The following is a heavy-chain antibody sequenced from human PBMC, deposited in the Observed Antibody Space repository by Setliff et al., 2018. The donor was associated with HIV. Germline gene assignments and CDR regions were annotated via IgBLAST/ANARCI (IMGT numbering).Heavy chain of an antibody. Sequence: PSETLSLTCAVSGGSISSSNWWSWVRQPPGKGLEWIGEIYHSGSTNYNPSLKSRVTISVGKSKNQFSLKLSSVTAADTAVYYCAREGLPTPYYFDYWGQGTLVTVSS. J-gene: IGHJ4*02. CDR2: IYHSGST. CDR1: GGSISSSNW. CDR3: AREGLPTPYYFDY. V-gene: IGHV4-4*02.